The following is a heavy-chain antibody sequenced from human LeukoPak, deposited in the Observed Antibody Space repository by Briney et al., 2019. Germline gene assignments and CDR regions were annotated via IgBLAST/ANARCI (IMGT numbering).Heavy chain of an antibody. Sequence: ASVKVSCKASGYTFTGYYMHWVRQAPGQGLEWMGWINPNSGDTHYAQKFQGRVTMTRDTSISTAYMELSRLRSDDTAVYYCARGSTVGATESLGFDYWGQGTPVTVSS. CDR1: GYTFTGYY. CDR2: INPNSGDT. V-gene: IGHV1-2*02. J-gene: IGHJ4*02. CDR3: ARGSTVGATESLGFDY. D-gene: IGHD1-26*01.